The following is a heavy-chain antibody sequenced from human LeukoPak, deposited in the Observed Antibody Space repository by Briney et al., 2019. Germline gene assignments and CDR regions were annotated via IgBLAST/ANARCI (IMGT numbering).Heavy chain of an antibody. J-gene: IGHJ6*03. D-gene: IGHD5-18*01. CDR2: IYYSGST. CDR1: GGSISSYY. CDR3: ARVRDTAMGSVHYYYMDV. V-gene: IGHV4-59*01. Sequence: SETLSLTCTVSGGSISSYYWSWLRQPPGKGLEWIGYIYYSGSTNYNPSLKRRVTISVDTSKNQFSLKLRSVTAADTAVYYCARVRDTAMGSVHYYYMDVWGKGTTVTVSS.